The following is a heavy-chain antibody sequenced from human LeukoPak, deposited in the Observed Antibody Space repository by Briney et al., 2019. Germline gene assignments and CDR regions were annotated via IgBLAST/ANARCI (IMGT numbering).Heavy chain of an antibody. CDR1: GYSFTSYW. CDR3: ARQESATAMAYWFDP. J-gene: IGHJ5*02. CDR2: IYPGDSYT. Sequence: GESLKISCKGSGYSFTSYWIGWVRQMPGKGLEWMGIIYPGDSYTRYSPSFQRQVTISADKSISTAYLQWSSLKASDTAMYYCARQESATAMAYWFDPWGQGTLVTVSS. D-gene: IGHD5-18*01. V-gene: IGHV5-51*01.